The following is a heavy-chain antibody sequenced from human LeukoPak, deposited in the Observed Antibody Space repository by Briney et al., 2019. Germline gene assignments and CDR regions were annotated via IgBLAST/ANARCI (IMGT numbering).Heavy chain of an antibody. Sequence: GGSLRLSCAASGFTFDDYAMHWVRQAPGKGLEWVPGISWNSGSIGYADSVKGRFTISRDNAKNSLYLQMNSLRAEDTALYYCAKSDYWGQGTLVTVSS. V-gene: IGHV3-9*01. J-gene: IGHJ4*02. CDR3: AKSDY. CDR1: GFTFDDYA. CDR2: ISWNSGSI.